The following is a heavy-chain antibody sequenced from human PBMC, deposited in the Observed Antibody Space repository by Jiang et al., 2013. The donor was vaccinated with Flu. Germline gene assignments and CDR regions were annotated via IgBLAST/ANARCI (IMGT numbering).Heavy chain of an antibody. D-gene: IGHD6-19*01. CDR3: ARVGLVAVRAFDI. Sequence: PGLVKPSETLSLTCTVSGGSISSYYWSWIRQPPGKGLEWIGYIYTSGSTNYNPSLKSRVTISVDTSKNQFSLKLSSVTAADTAVYYCARVGLVAVRAFDIWGQGTMVTVSS. CDR2: IYTSGST. V-gene: IGHV4-4*09. CDR1: GGSISSYY. J-gene: IGHJ3*02.